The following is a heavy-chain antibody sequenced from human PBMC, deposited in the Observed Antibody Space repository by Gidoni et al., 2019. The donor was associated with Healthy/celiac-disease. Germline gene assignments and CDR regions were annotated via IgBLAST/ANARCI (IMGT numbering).Heavy chain of an antibody. J-gene: IGHJ4*02. Sequence: QVQLQESGPGLVKPSETLSLTCTVSGGSISSYYWSWLRQPPGKGLECIGYIYYSGSTNYNPSLKSRVTISVDPSKNPFSLQLSSLPAADPAVYYCARLSWSVGATIFDYWGQGTLVTVSS. CDR1: GGSISSYY. CDR2: IYYSGST. CDR3: ARLSWSVGATIFDY. D-gene: IGHD1-26*01. V-gene: IGHV4-59*08.